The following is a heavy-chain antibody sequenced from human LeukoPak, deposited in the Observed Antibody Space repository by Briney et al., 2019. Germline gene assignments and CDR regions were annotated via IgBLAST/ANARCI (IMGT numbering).Heavy chain of an antibody. CDR1: GYSISSGYY. Sequence: PSETLSLTCTVSGYSISSGYYWGWIRQPPGKGLEWIGSIYHSGSTYYNPSLKSRVTISVDTSKNQFSLKLSSVTAADTAVYYCARDMLWYPFDYWGQGTLVTVSS. V-gene: IGHV4-38-2*02. CDR3: ARDMLWYPFDY. CDR2: IYHSGST. D-gene: IGHD2-8*01. J-gene: IGHJ4*02.